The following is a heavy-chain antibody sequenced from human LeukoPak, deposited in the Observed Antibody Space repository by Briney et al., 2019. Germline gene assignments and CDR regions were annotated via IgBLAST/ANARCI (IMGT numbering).Heavy chain of an antibody. Sequence: SETLSLTCTVSGGSISSSGYYWGWIRQPPGKGLEWIGSIYYSGSTYYNPSLKSRVTISGDTSKNQFSLKLSSVTAADTAVYYCARDLYYDSSADDAFDIWGQGTMVTVSS. CDR2: IYYSGST. V-gene: IGHV4-39*07. D-gene: IGHD3-22*01. J-gene: IGHJ3*02. CDR3: ARDLYYDSSADDAFDI. CDR1: GGSISSSGYY.